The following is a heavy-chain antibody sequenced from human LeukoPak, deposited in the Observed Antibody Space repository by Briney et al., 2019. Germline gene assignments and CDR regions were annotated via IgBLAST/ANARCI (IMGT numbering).Heavy chain of an antibody. Sequence: GESLKISCKGSGYSFTSYWIGWVRQMPGKGLEWMGIIYPGDSDTRYSPSFQGQVTISADKSISTAYLQWSSLKASDTAMYYCARHRYYYDSSGYYYAQLPDYWGQGTLVTVSS. CDR1: GYSFTSYW. V-gene: IGHV5-51*01. D-gene: IGHD3-22*01. CDR3: ARHRYYYDSSGYYYAQLPDY. CDR2: IYPGDSDT. J-gene: IGHJ4*02.